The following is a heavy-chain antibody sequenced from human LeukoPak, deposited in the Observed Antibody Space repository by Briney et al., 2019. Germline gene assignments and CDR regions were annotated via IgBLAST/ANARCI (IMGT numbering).Heavy chain of an antibody. Sequence: PSETLSLTXTVSGGSISSYYWSWIRQPPGKGVEWIGYIYYSGSTNYNPSLKSRVTISVDTSKNQFSLKLSSVTAADTAVYYCARVPADYYDSSGYYYYDAFDIWGQGTMVTVSS. CDR1: GGSISSYY. V-gene: IGHV4-59*01. J-gene: IGHJ3*02. D-gene: IGHD3-22*01. CDR2: IYYSGST. CDR3: ARVPADYYDSSGYYYYDAFDI.